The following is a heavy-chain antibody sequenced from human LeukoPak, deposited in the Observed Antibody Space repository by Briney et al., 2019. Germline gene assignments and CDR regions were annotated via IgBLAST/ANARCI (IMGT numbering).Heavy chain of an antibody. CDR3: AKEIFRGSYSSRRGFDY. V-gene: IGHV3-9*01. J-gene: IGHJ4*02. CDR2: ISWNSGSI. D-gene: IGHD1-26*01. Sequence: PGRSLRLSCAASGFTFDDYAMHWVRQAPGKGLEWVSGISWNSGSIGYADSVKGRFTISRDNAKNSLYLQMNSLRAEDTALYYCAKEIFRGSYSSRRGFDYWGQGTLVTVSS. CDR1: GFTFDDYA.